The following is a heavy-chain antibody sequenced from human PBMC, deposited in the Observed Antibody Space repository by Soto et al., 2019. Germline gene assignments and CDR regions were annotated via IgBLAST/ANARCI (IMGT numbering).Heavy chain of an antibody. Sequence: ASVKVSCKASGYTFTSYGISWVRQAPGQGLEWMGWISAYNGNTNYAQKLQGRVTMTTDTSTSTAYMELRSLRSDDTAVYYCARAPHCPTISCNPGRWFVSWGQGTLVTVSS. J-gene: IGHJ5*01. D-gene: IGHD2-2*01. CDR2: ISAYNGNT. V-gene: IGHV1-18*01. CDR3: ARAPHCPTISCNPGRWFVS. CDR1: GYTFTSYG.